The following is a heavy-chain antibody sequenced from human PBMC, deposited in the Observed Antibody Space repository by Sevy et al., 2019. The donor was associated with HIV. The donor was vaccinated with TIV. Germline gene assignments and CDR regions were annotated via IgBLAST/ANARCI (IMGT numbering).Heavy chain of an antibody. D-gene: IGHD2-8*01. CDR1: GYTFTTYN. Sequence: ASVKVSCKASGYTFTTYNIVWVRQAPGQGLAWLAWMSPYNGNKNYAQRVQGRVTMTTDTFTDTAFLELRSLEFDDTATYYCARGSTSWYDYWGQGTLVTVSS. J-gene: IGHJ4*02. CDR3: ARGSTSWYDY. V-gene: IGHV1-18*01. CDR2: MSPYNGNK.